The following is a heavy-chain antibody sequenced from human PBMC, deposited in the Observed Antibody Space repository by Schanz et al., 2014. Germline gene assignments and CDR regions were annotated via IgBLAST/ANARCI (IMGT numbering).Heavy chain of an antibody. CDR1: GFTFRSYA. J-gene: IGHJ4*02. V-gene: IGHV3-23*01. Sequence: EVQLLESGGGLVQPGGSLRLSCIGSGFTFRSYALGWVRQAPGKGLEWVSLVSASGGGPFYADSVKGRFTISRDNSKNSVSLQMDSLRPEDTAVYFCAKDLHSNSGNYYSYYFDSWGPGALVTVSS. D-gene: IGHD3-10*01. CDR3: AKDLHSNSGNYYSYYFDS. CDR2: VSASGGGP.